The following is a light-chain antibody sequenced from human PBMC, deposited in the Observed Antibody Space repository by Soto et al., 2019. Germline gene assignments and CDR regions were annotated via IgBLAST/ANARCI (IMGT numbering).Light chain of an antibody. CDR2: DVN. CDR1: SSDVGGYNY. CDR3: ASFTRSVTVV. J-gene: IGLJ2*01. Sequence: QSALTQPACVSGSPGQSITISCAGTSSDVGGYNYVSWYQQHPGKVPRLIISDVNKRPSGVSDRFSGSKSGNTASLTISGLQAEDVADYYCASFTRSVTVVFGGGTKVTVL. V-gene: IGLV2-14*03.